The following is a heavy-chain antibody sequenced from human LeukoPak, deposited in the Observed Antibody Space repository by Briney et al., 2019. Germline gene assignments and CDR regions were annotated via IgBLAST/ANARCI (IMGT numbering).Heavy chain of an antibody. CDR2: IRSTTGGT. Sequence: GGSLRLSCAASGFTFSSYSMNWVRQAPGKGLEWISYIRSTTGGTYYADSVKGRFTISRDNAKNSLYLQMNSLRAEDTAVYYCARDEAYAFDIWGQGTKVTVSA. V-gene: IGHV3-48*01. CDR3: ARDEAYAFDI. CDR1: GFTFSSYS. J-gene: IGHJ3*02.